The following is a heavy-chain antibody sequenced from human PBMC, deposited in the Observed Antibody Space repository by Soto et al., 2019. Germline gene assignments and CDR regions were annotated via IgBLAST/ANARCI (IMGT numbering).Heavy chain of an antibody. J-gene: IGHJ4*02. CDR3: AIPLLDYYDSSGYFDY. CDR2: IIPIFGTA. V-gene: IGHV1-69*06. D-gene: IGHD3-22*01. CDR1: GGTFSSYA. Sequence: QVQLVQSGAEVKKPGSSVKVSCKASGGTFSSYAISWVRQAPGQGLEWMGGIIPIFGTANYAQKFQGRVTITADKSTSTADMELSSLRSEDTAVYYCAIPLLDYYDSSGYFDYWGQGTLVTVSS.